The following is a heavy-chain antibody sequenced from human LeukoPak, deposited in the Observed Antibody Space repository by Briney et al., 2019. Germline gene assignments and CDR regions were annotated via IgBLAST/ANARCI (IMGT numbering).Heavy chain of an antibody. CDR3: ASKTVPAAIVYYYYYMDV. J-gene: IGHJ6*03. V-gene: IGHV4-59*12. CDR1: GGSISSYY. D-gene: IGHD2-2*01. CDR2: IYYSGST. Sequence: WETLSLTCTVSGGSISSYYWSWIRQPPGKGLEWIGYIYYSGSTNYNPSLKSRVTISVETSKNQFSLKLSSVTAADTAVYYCASKTVPAAIVYYYYYMDVWGKGTTVTVSS.